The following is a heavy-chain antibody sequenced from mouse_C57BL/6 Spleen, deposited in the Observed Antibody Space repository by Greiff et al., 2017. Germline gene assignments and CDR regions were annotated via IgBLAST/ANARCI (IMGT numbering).Heavy chain of an antibody. V-gene: IGHV1-55*01. CDR2: IYPGSGST. Sequence: QVQLQQPGAELVKPGASVKMSCKASGYTFTSYWITWVKQRPGHGLEWIGDIYPGSGSTNYNEKFKGKATLTVDTSSSTAYMQLSSLTSEDSAVYYCALTPGNYDYAMDYWGQGTSVTVSS. J-gene: IGHJ4*01. D-gene: IGHD2-1*01. CDR3: ALTPGNYDYAMDY. CDR1: GYTFTSYW.